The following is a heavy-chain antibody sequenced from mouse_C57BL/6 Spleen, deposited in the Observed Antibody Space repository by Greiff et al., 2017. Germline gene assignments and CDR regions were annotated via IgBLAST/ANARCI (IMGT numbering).Heavy chain of an antibody. CDR3: ARKENWDGYYFDY. J-gene: IGHJ2*01. CDR1: GYTFTSYW. Sequence: QVQLQQPGAELVMPGASVKLSCKASGYTFTSYWMHWVKQRPGQGLEWIGEIDPSDSYTNYNQKFKGKSTLTVDQSSSTAYMQLSSLTSEDSAVYYCARKENWDGYYFDYWGQGTTLTVSS. D-gene: IGHD4-1*01. V-gene: IGHV1-69*01. CDR2: IDPSDSYT.